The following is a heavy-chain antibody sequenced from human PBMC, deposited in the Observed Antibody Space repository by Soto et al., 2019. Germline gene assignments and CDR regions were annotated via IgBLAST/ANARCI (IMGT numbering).Heavy chain of an antibody. J-gene: IGHJ4*02. CDR2: IYPSDSDT. D-gene: IGHD3-10*01. CDR3: ARLPRRYDDLFTDLSGY. CDR1: GYSFASYW. V-gene: IGHV5-51*01. Sequence: PGESLKISCKGSGYSFASYWIVWVRQMPGKGLEWLGIIYPSDSDTKYNPALQGQVTLSADKSISTAYLQWSSLKASDTAMYYCARLPRRYDDLFTDLSGYWGQGTLVTVSS.